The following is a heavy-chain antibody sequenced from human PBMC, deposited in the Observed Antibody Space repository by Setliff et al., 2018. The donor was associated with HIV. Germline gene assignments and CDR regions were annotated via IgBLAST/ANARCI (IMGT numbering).Heavy chain of an antibody. CDR1: GGSISSYY. D-gene: IGHD4-17*01. Sequence: SETLSLTCSVSGGSISSYYWSWIRQPPGKGLEWIGFIYYTGSTNYNPSLKSRVTISLDTSKNQFSLKLSSVTAADMAVYYCARGDYIRSWFDPWGQGTLVTVSS. V-gene: IGHV4-59*01. CDR2: IYYTGST. CDR3: ARGDYIRSWFDP. J-gene: IGHJ5*02.